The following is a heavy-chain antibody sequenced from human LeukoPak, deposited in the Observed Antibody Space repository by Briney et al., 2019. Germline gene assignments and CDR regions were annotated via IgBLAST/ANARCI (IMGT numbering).Heavy chain of an antibody. Sequence: GGSLRLSCAASGFTFSSYSMNWVRHAPGKGLEWVSSISSSSSYIYYADSVKGRFTISRDNAKNSLYLQMNSLRAEDTAVYYCARDGGIAVAAPYYFDYWGQGTLVTVSS. J-gene: IGHJ4*02. CDR3: ARDGGIAVAAPYYFDY. CDR1: GFTFSSYS. V-gene: IGHV3-21*01. D-gene: IGHD6-19*01. CDR2: ISSSSSYI.